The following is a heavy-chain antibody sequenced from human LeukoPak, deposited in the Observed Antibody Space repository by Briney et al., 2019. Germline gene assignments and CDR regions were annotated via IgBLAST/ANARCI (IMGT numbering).Heavy chain of an antibody. Sequence: GGSLRLSCAASGFTFSNAWMSWVRLAPGKGLEWVGRIKSKTDGGTTDYAAPVKGRFTISRDDSKNTLYLQMNSLKTEDTAVYYCTTGTPDYGDYVATFDYWGQGTLVTVSS. CDR3: TTGTPDYGDYVATFDY. J-gene: IGHJ4*02. D-gene: IGHD4-17*01. CDR2: IKSKTDGGTT. CDR1: GFTFSNAW. V-gene: IGHV3-15*01.